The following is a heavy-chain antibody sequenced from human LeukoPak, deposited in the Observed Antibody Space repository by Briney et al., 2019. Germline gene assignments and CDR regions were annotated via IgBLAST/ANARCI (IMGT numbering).Heavy chain of an antibody. CDR3: ARGNAHAFDI. J-gene: IGHJ3*02. CDR1: GFTLSSYG. V-gene: IGHV3-74*01. D-gene: IGHD1-1*01. Sequence: GGSLRLSCAASGFTLSSYGMGWVRQAPGKGLVWVSRIHSDGSSTTSADSVKGRFTISRDNAENTLYLQMNSLRAEDTAVYFCARGNAHAFDIWGQGTMVTVSS. CDR2: IHSDGSST.